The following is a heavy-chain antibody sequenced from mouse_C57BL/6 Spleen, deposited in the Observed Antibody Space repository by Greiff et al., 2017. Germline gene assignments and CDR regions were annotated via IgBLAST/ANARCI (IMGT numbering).Heavy chain of an antibody. J-gene: IGHJ2*01. CDR1: GYAFSSSW. CDR3: ARGGATTAPLDY. Sequence: QVQLQQSGPELVKPGASVKISCKASGYAFSSSWMNWVKQRPGKGLEWIGRIYPGDGDTNYNGKFKGKATLTADKSSSTAYLQLSSLTSEDSAVYFCARGGATTAPLDYWGQGTTLTVSS. V-gene: IGHV1-82*01. D-gene: IGHD1-2*01. CDR2: IYPGDGDT.